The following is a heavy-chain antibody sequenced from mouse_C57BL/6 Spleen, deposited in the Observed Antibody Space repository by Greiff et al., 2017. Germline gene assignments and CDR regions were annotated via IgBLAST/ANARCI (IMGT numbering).Heavy chain of an antibody. V-gene: IGHV1-59*01. CDR2: IDPSDSYT. Sequence: VQLQQPGAELVRPGTSVKLSCKASGYTFTSYWMHWVKQRPGQGLEWIGVIDPSDSYTNYNQKFKGKATLTVDKSSSTAYIQLSILTSEDSAVYYCASHYYEMDYWGQGTSVTVAS. CDR3: ASHYYEMDY. CDR1: GYTFTSYW. J-gene: IGHJ4*01.